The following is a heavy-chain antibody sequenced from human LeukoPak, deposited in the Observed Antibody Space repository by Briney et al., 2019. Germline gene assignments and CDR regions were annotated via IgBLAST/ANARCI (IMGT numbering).Heavy chain of an antibody. CDR1: GGTFSSYA. CDR2: IIPIFGTA. J-gene: IGHJ6*02. CDR3: ARGLPPDCSGGSCISTPPYYYYGLDV. Sequence: ASVKVSCKASGGTFSSYAISWVRQAPGQGLEWMGGIIPIFGTANYAQKFQGRVTITADESTSTAYMELSSLRSENTAVYYCARGLPPDCSGGSCISTPPYYYYGLDVWGQGTTVTVSS. D-gene: IGHD2-15*01. V-gene: IGHV1-69*13.